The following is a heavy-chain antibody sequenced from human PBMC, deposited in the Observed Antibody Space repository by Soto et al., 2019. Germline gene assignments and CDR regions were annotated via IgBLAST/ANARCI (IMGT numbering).Heavy chain of an antibody. CDR3: ARGRYYDFWSGYYRHYYMDV. Sequence: PSETLSLTCTVSGGSISSYYWSWIRQPPGKGLEWIGYIYYSGSTNYNPSLKSRVTISVDTSKNQFSLKLSSVTAADTAVYYCARGRYYDFWSGYYRHYYMDVWGKGTTVTVSS. J-gene: IGHJ6*03. CDR1: GGSISSYY. CDR2: IYYSGST. D-gene: IGHD3-3*01. V-gene: IGHV4-59*01.